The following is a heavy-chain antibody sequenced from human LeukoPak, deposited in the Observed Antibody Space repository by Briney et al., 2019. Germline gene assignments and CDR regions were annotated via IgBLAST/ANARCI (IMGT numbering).Heavy chain of an antibody. Sequence: PGRSLRLSCAASGFTFSSYAMHWVRQAPGKGLEWVAVISYDGSNKYYADSVKGRFTISRDNSKNTLYLQMNSLRAEDTAVYYCAREGWHDRSFDYWGQGTLVTVSS. CDR2: ISYDGSNK. V-gene: IGHV3-30-3*01. CDR1: GFTFSSYA. CDR3: AREGWHDRSFDY. J-gene: IGHJ4*02.